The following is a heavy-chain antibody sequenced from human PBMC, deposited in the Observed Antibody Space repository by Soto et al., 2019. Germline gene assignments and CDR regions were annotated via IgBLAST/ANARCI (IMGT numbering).Heavy chain of an antibody. CDR1: GGTFSSYA. V-gene: IGHV1-69*06. J-gene: IGHJ5*02. CDR3: ARGPRLETGFRWDRGNRQDNWFDP. D-gene: IGHD2-15*01. CDR2: IIPIFGTA. Sequence: ASVKVSCKASGGTFSSYAISWVRQAPGQGLEWMGGIIPIFGTANYAQKFQGRVTITADKSTSTAYMELSSLRSEDTAVYYCARGPRLETGFRWDRGNRQDNWFDPWGQGTLVTVSS.